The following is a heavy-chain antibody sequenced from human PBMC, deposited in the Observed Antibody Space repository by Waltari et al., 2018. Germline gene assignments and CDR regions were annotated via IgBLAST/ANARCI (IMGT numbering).Heavy chain of an antibody. CDR3: ARDSRGGLFFDY. CDR2: IFIDGRT. V-gene: IGHV3-53*01. Sequence: EVQLVESGGGFIQSGGSLRLSCAASGFTVSSNYMRWVRQAPGKGLEGVSVIFIDGRTYYADSVKGRFTTSRDNSKNTLYLQINSLRAEDTAVYYCARDSRGGLFFDYWGQGTLVTVSS. CDR1: GFTVSSNY. J-gene: IGHJ4*02.